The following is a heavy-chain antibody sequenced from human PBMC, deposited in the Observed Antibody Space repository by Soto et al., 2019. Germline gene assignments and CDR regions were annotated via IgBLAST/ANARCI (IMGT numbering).Heavy chain of an antibody. D-gene: IGHD5-18*01. Sequence: SWVRQAPGQGLEWMGGIIPIFGTANYAQKFQGRVTITADESTSTAYMELSSLRSEDTAVYYCARTHPYGGYSYVDYWGQGTLVTVSS. CDR2: IIPIFGTA. V-gene: IGHV1-69*01. J-gene: IGHJ4*02. CDR3: ARTHPYGGYSYVDY.